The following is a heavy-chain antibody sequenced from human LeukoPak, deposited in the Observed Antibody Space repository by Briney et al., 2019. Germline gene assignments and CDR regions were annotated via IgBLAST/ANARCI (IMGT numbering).Heavy chain of an antibody. V-gene: IGHV3-21*05. Sequence: GGSLRLSCAASGFAFSDYSMNWVRQAPGKGLEWIANTRGSGSGMGSGSYYAGAVKGRFTISRDNAKNSLYLQMNSLRAEDTAFYFCARDDNRGFDYWGQGALVTVSS. CDR2: TRGSGSGM. J-gene: IGHJ4*02. CDR1: GFAFSDYS. CDR3: ARDDNRGFDY. D-gene: IGHD7-27*01.